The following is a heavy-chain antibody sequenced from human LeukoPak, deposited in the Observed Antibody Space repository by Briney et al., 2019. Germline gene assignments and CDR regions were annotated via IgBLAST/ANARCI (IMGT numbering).Heavy chain of an antibody. D-gene: IGHD6-19*01. CDR3: ARDGSSGWYWVDY. Sequence: GRSLRLAWAAAGFTFSSYGMHWVRQAPGKGLELVAVIWYDGSNKYYADSVKGRFTISRDNCKNTLYLQMNSLRAEDTAVYYCARDGSSGWYWVDYWGQGTLVTVSS. J-gene: IGHJ4*02. CDR1: GFTFSSYG. V-gene: IGHV3-33*01. CDR2: IWYDGSNK.